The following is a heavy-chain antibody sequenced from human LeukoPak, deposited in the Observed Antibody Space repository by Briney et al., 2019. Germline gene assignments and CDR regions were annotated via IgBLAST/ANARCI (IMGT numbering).Heavy chain of an antibody. D-gene: IGHD2-2*01. CDR2: ISSSSSYI. CDR3: ARDFRVPAAKGSYYYYGMDV. Sequence: GGSLRLSCAASGFRFSDFTMTWVRQAPGKGLEWVSSISSSSSYIYYADSVKGRFTISRDNAKNSLYLQMNSLRAEDTAVYYCARDFRVPAAKGSYYYYGMDVWGQGTTVTVSS. V-gene: IGHV3-21*01. CDR1: GFRFSDFT. J-gene: IGHJ6*02.